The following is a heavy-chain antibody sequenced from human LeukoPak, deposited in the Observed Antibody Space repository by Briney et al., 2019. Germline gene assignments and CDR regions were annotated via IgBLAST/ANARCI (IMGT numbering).Heavy chain of an antibody. CDR3: VRTPTCSSGSCYPNWFDS. J-gene: IGHJ5*01. V-gene: IGHV5-51*01. D-gene: IGHD2-15*01. CDR1: GYSFTSYW. CDR2: VYPGDSHT. Sequence: GESLKISCKGSGYSFTSYWISWVRHMPGKGLDWMAIVYPGDSHTKYNPFFQGQVTISADKSSSTAYLQWISLRASDTAIYYCVRTPTCSSGSCYPNWFDSWGQGTLVTVSS.